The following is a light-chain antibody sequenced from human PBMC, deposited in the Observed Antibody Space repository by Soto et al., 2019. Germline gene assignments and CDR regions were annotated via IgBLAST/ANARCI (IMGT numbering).Light chain of an antibody. V-gene: IGKV3-20*01. CDR2: GAS. J-gene: IGKJ1*01. CDR3: QQYGSSGT. Sequence: TQSPSSLSASVGDRGTASCRANQSISTYLAWYQQKPGQAPRLLIYGASTRATGIPVRFSGSGSGTDFTLTISRLEPEDFAVYYCQQYGSSGTFGQGTKVDIK. CDR1: QSISTY.